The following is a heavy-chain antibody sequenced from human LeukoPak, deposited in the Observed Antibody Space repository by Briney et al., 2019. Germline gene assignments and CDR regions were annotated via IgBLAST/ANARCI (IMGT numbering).Heavy chain of an antibody. V-gene: IGHV4-30-4*08. CDR2: IYYSGST. CDR3: ARAYCSSTSCYTDYYYMDV. Sequence: SQTLSLTCTVSGGSISSGDYYWSWIRQPPGKGLEWIGYIYYSGSTYYNPSLKSRVTISVDKSKTQFSLKLSSVTAADTAVHYCARAYCSSTSCYTDYYYMDVWGKGTTVTVSS. CDR1: GGSISSGDYY. J-gene: IGHJ6*03. D-gene: IGHD2-2*02.